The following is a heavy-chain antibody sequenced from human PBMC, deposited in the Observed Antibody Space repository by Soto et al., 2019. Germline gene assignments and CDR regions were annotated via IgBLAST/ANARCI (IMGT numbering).Heavy chain of an antibody. CDR3: AREGHYSNSSGDYYGNWFDP. CDR1: GLTFSSYA. D-gene: IGHD3-22*01. CDR2: VSYDGTYK. V-gene: IGHV3-30*04. Sequence: GPLRLGGETSGLTFSSYALHWVRQAPGKGLKWVAVVSYDGTYKYYADSVKGRFTISRDNSSNTLYLQMNSLTVEDTAVYYCAREGHYSNSSGDYYGNWFDPWGQGTRVTVSS. J-gene: IGHJ5*02.